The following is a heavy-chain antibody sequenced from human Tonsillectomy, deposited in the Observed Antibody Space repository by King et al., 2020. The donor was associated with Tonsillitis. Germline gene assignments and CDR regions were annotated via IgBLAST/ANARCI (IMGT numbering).Heavy chain of an antibody. CDR3: ARDPGYSSGWYLDY. Sequence: VQLVESGAEVKKPGASVKVSCKASGYTFTSFGISWVRLAPGQGLEWRGWISAYDGNTNFAQKLQGRGTMTTDSSTSTAYIELRSLRSDDTAVYYCARDPGYSSGWYLDYWGQGTLVTVSS. D-gene: IGHD6-19*01. J-gene: IGHJ4*02. CDR1: GYTFTSFG. CDR2: ISAYDGNT. V-gene: IGHV1-18*01.